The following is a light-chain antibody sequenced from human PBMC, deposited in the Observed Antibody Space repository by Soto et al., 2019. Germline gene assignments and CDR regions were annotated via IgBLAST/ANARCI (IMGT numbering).Light chain of an antibody. CDR3: AAWDDSLNGHAV. V-gene: IGLV1-44*01. J-gene: IGLJ7*01. CDR2: SNN. CDR1: SSNIGSNT. Sequence: QSVLTQPPSASGTPGQRVTISCSGSSSNIGSNTVNWYQQLPGTAPKLLIYSNNQRPSGVPDRFSGSKSGTSASLAISGLRSEDEADYYCAAWDDSLNGHAVFGGGTKLTVL.